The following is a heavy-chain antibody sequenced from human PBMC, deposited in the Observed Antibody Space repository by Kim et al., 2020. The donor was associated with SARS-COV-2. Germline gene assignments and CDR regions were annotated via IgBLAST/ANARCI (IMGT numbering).Heavy chain of an antibody. CDR2: ISSSSSYI. Sequence: GGSLRLSCAASGFTFSSYSMNWVRQAPGKGLEWVSSISSSSSYIYYADSVKGRFTISRDNAKNSLYLQMNSLRAEDTAVYYCARGETYYYDSSGYWARWYFDLWGRGTLVTVSS. J-gene: IGHJ2*01. CDR3: ARGETYYYDSSGYWARWYFDL. CDR1: GFTFSSYS. V-gene: IGHV3-21*01. D-gene: IGHD3-22*01.